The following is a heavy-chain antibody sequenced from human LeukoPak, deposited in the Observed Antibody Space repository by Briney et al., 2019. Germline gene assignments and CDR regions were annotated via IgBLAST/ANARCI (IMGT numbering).Heavy chain of an antibody. J-gene: IGHJ4*02. V-gene: IGHV1-69*05. D-gene: IGHD4-17*01. Sequence: SVKVSCKASGGTFSSYAISWVRQAPGQGLEWMGRIIPIFGTANYAQKFQGRVTITTDESTSTAYMELSSLRSEDTAVYYCASSRWGTVTTIDYWGQGTLATVSS. CDR3: ASSRWGTVTTIDY. CDR1: GGTFSSYA. CDR2: IIPIFGTA.